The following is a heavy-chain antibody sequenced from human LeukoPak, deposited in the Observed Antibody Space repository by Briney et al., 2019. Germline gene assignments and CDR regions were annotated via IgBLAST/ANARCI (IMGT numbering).Heavy chain of an antibody. J-gene: IGHJ4*02. D-gene: IGHD5-12*01. V-gene: IGHV3-48*01. CDR1: GFTFSSYS. CDR2: ISGSSRTI. Sequence: PGGSLRLSCAASGFTFSSYSMNWARQAPGKGLEWLSYISGSSRTIYYADSVKGRFTISRDNAKNSLYLQMNSLRAEDTAVYYCARSSGGTYFDYWGQGTLVTVSS. CDR3: ARSSGGTYFDY.